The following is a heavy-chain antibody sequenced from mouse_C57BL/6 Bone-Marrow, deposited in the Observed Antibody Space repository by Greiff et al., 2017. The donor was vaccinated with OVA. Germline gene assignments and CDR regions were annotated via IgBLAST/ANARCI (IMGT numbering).Heavy chain of an antibody. J-gene: IGHJ1*03. CDR3: ARGGSYWYFDV. CDR1: GYTFTSYW. V-gene: IGHV1-64*01. D-gene: IGHD1-1*01. CDR2: IHPNSGST. Sequence: QVHVKQPGAELVKPGASVKLSCKASGYTFTSYWMHWVKQRPGQGLEWIGMIHPNSGSTNYNEKFKSKATLTVDKSSSTAYMQLSSLTSEDSAVYYCARGGSYWYFDVWGTGTTVTVSS.